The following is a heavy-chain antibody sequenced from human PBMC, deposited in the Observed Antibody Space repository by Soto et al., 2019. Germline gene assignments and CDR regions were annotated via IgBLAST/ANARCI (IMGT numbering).Heavy chain of an antibody. V-gene: IGHV1-2*04. CDR2: INPNSGGT. J-gene: IGHJ4*02. D-gene: IGHD3-10*01. Sequence: ASVKVSCKASGYTFTCYYMHWVRQAPGQRLEWMGWINPNSGGTNYAQKFQGWVTMTRDTSISTAYMELSRLRSDDTAVYYCARDLVRGVPGGYWGQGTLVTVSS. CDR1: GYTFTCYY. CDR3: ARDLVRGVPGGY.